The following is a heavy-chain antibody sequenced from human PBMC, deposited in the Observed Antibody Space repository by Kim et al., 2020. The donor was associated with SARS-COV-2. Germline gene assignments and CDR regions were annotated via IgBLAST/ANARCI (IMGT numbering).Heavy chain of an antibody. Sequence: SETLSLTCTVSGGSLSTGSYFWSWIRQPPGKGLEWIAYIYYSGSTDYNPSLKSRVTISVETSKNQFSLQLYSVTAADTAVYYCARGDGYSLDFDYWGQGTLVTVSS. V-gene: IGHV4-61*01. CDR1: GGSLSTGSYF. D-gene: IGHD2-15*01. J-gene: IGHJ4*02. CDR3: ARGDGYSLDFDY. CDR2: IYYSGST.